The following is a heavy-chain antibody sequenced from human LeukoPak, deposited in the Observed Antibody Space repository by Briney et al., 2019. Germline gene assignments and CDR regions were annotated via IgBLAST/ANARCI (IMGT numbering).Heavy chain of an antibody. Sequence: ASVKVSCKASGYTFTAYYMHWVRQAPGQGLEWMGWINPHSGDTHYAQNFQDRVTMTRDTSISTAYMELTRLRSDDTAVYYCARDGSSFDYWGQGTLVTVSS. CDR3: ARDGSSFDY. CDR2: INPHSGDT. V-gene: IGHV1-2*02. D-gene: IGHD6-6*01. J-gene: IGHJ4*02. CDR1: GYTFTAYY.